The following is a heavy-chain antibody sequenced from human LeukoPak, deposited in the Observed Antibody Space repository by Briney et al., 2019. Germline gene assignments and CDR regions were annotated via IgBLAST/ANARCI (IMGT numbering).Heavy chain of an antibody. CDR3: AKAPMIVIVGATRFPFDY. Sequence: PGGSLRLSCAASGFTFSSYSMNWVRQAPGKGLEWVSAISGSGGSTYYADSVKGRFTISRDNSKNTLYLQMNSLRAEDTAVYYCAKAPMIVIVGATRFPFDYWGQGTLVTVSS. D-gene: IGHD1-26*01. CDR1: GFTFSSYS. CDR2: ISGSGGST. V-gene: IGHV3-23*01. J-gene: IGHJ4*02.